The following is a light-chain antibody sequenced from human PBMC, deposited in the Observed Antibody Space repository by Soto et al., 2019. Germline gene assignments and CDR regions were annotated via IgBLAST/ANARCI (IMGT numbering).Light chain of an antibody. Sequence: EIVLTQSPATLSSLPGDIFSLSCRASQYINTRLAWYQQKPGQAPRLLIYAASTRATGIPDRFSGSGSGTEFTLTISSLQSEDLAVYYCQQYNNWPPTFGRGTRLEI. CDR2: AAS. CDR3: QQYNNWPPT. J-gene: IGKJ5*01. V-gene: IGKV3D-15*01. CDR1: QYINTR.